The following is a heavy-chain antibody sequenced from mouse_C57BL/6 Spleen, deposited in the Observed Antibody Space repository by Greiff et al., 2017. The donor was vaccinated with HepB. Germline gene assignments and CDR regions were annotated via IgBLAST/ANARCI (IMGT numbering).Heavy chain of an antibody. CDR1: GYAFSSSW. CDR3: ASCYYDSSWGFAY. J-gene: IGHJ3*01. D-gene: IGHD1-1*01. Sequence: VQLQQSGPELVKPGASVKISCKASGYAFSSSWMNWVKQRPGKGLEWIGRIYPGDGDTNYNGKFKGKATLTADKSSSTAYMQLSSLTSEDSAVYFCASCYYDSSWGFAYWGQGTLVTVSA. CDR2: IYPGDGDT. V-gene: IGHV1-82*01.